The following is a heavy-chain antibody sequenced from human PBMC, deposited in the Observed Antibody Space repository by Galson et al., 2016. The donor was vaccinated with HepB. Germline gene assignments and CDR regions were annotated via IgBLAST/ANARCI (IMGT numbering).Heavy chain of an antibody. CDR3: VRGSAYDTRAYTPSDPYYGLVV. J-gene: IGHJ6*02. V-gene: IGHV4-59*01. CDR1: GGSISSYY. D-gene: IGHD3-22*01. Sequence: SETLSLTCIVSGGSISSYYWNWIRQPPGKGLEWIGYIYYSGSTNYNPSLKSRVTMSVDTSKNQFTLNLNSVTAADTAVYYCVRGSAYDTRAYTPSDPYYGLVVWGQGTTVTVSS. CDR2: IYYSGST.